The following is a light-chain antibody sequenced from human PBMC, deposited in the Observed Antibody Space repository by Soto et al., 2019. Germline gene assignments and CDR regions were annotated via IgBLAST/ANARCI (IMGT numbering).Light chain of an antibody. Sequence: EIVLTQSPATLSLSPGERATLSCRASQSVSRFFAWYQQKPGQAPRLLIYDTSNRATGIPARFSGSGSGTDFTLTISSLEPEDFAIYYCQQRSRWPLTFGQGTRVEIK. CDR1: QSVSRF. J-gene: IGKJ1*01. CDR2: DTS. V-gene: IGKV3-11*01. CDR3: QQRSRWPLT.